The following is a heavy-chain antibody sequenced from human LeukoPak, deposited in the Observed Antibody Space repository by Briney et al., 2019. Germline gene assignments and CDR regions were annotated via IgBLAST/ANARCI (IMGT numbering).Heavy chain of an antibody. CDR1: GFTFSDYY. D-gene: IGHD5-24*01. CDR2: ISSSSSYT. CDR3: ARDGYNYAFDI. J-gene: IGHJ3*02. Sequence: GGSLRLSCAASGFTFSDYYMSWIRQAPGKGLEWVSYISSSSSYTNYADSVKGRFTISRDDSKNTLYLQMNSLRAEDTAVYYCARDGYNYAFDIWGQGTMVTVSS. V-gene: IGHV3-11*06.